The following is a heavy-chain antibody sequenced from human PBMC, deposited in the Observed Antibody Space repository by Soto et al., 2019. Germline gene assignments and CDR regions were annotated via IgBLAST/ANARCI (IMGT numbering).Heavy chain of an antibody. J-gene: IGHJ6*02. V-gene: IGHV1-2*02. CDR2: INPNSGGT. CDR3: ASGYYHGSGSYYTLDV. D-gene: IGHD3-10*01. Sequence: ASVKVSCKASGYTFTGYYMHWVRQAPGQGLEWMGWINPNSGGTNYAQKFQGRVTMTRDTSISTAYMELSRLRSADTAVYYCASGYYHGSGSYYTLDVWGQGTTVTVSS. CDR1: GYTFTGYY.